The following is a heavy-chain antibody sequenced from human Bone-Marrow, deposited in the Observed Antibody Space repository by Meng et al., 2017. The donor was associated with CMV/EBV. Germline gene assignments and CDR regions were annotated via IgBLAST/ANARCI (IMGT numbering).Heavy chain of an antibody. J-gene: IGHJ6*02. Sequence: GESPKISCAASGFTFSSYAMHWVRQAPGKGLEWVAFIRYDGSNKYYADSVKGRFTISRDNSKNTLYLQMNSLRAEDTAVYYCAKDYYDFWSGYYLYYYYGMDVWGQGTTVTVSS. CDR1: GFTFSSYA. CDR2: IRYDGSNK. V-gene: IGHV3-30*02. D-gene: IGHD3-3*01. CDR3: AKDYYDFWSGYYLYYYYGMDV.